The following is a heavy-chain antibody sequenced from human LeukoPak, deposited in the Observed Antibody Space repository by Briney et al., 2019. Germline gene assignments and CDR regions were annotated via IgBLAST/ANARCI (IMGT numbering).Heavy chain of an antibody. D-gene: IGHD1-26*01. CDR1: GFTFSGYG. V-gene: IGHV3-33*01. Sequence: GGSLRLSCAASGFTFSGYGMHWVRQAPGKGREWVAVIWYDGSNKYYADSVKGRFTISRDNSKNTLYLQMNSLRADDTAVYYCATENSGSYYGYFDSWGQGTLVTVSP. CDR3: ATENSGSYYGYFDS. CDR2: IWYDGSNK. J-gene: IGHJ4*03.